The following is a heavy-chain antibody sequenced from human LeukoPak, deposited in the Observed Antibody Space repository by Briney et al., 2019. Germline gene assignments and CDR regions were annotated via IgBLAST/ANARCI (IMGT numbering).Heavy chain of an antibody. V-gene: IGHV3-53*01. CDR1: GFTVSSNY. Sequence: TGGSLTLSCAASGFTVSSNYMSWVRQAPGEGLGWVSVLYSDGSTCYADSVKGRFTISRNNSKNTLYLQMHSLRAEDTAVYYCASGTTMVQGVIFAYWGQGTLVTVSS. CDR2: LYSDGST. J-gene: IGHJ4*02. CDR3: ASGTTMVQGVIFAY. D-gene: IGHD3-10*01.